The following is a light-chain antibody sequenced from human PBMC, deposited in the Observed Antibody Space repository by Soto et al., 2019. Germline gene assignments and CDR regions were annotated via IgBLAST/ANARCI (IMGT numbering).Light chain of an antibody. Sequence: EIVLTQSPGTLSLSPGERATLSCRASHSVSSSYLAWYQQKPGQAPRLLIYGASSRATGIPDRFSGSGSGTDFTLTISRLEPEDVAVYYCQQYGSSPPITFGQGTRLDIK. CDR1: HSVSSSY. CDR3: QQYGSSPPIT. J-gene: IGKJ5*01. CDR2: GAS. V-gene: IGKV3-20*01.